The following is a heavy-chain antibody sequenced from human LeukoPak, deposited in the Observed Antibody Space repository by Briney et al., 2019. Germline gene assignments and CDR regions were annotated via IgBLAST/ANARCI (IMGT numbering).Heavy chain of an antibody. CDR2: IKQDGSEK. V-gene: IGHV3-7*01. CDR1: GFTFSSYW. D-gene: IGHD3-3*01. Sequence: GGSLRLSCAASGFTFSSYWMSWVRQAPGKGLEWVAYIKQDGSEKYYVDSVKGRFTISRDNAKNSLYLQMNSLRAEDTAVYYCARDLTISVGPSWFDPWGQGTLVTVSS. J-gene: IGHJ5*02. CDR3: ARDLTISVGPSWFDP.